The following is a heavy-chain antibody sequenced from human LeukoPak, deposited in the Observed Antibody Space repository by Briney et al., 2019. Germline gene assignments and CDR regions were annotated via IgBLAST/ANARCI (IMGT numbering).Heavy chain of an antibody. CDR3: VRDPYEAY. D-gene: IGHD5-12*01. Sequence: GTSLRLSCAVSGFTFSSYGMHWVRQAPGKGLEWVAVIWYDGGNKLYGDSVKGRFTISRDNSKNTVYLQMNSLRVEDTAVYYCVRDPYEAYWGQGTLVTVSS. CDR1: GFTFSSYG. V-gene: IGHV3-33*01. CDR2: IWYDGGNK. J-gene: IGHJ4*02.